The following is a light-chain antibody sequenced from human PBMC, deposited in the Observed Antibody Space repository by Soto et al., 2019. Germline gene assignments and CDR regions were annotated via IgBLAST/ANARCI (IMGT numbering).Light chain of an antibody. CDR1: SSDIGSYNH. CDR2: AVS. J-gene: IGLJ1*01. Sequence: TISCSGTSSDIGSYNHVAWYQQFPGKSPKLMIYAVSDRPSGVSDRFSGSKSGITASLTISGLQTEDEADYYCISYTDRQSYLFGTGTKVTVL. CDR3: ISYTDRQSYL. V-gene: IGLV2-14*03.